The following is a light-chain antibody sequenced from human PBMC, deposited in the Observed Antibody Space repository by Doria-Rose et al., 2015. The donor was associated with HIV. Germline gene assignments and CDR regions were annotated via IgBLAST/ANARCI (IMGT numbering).Light chain of an antibody. V-gene: IGKV3-20*01. J-gene: IGKJ1*01. CDR3: HQYGTSWT. CDR2: DGS. CDR1: QSFSSTY. Sequence: EIVMTQSPGTLSLSPGERATLSCWASQSFSSTYLAWYQQKPGQGPSLLIYDGSTRATGIPDRFSASGSGTDFTLTINRLEPEDFALYYCHQYGTSWTFGQGTKVGI.